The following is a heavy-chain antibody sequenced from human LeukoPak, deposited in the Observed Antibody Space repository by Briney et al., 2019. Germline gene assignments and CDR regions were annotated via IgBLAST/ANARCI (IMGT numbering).Heavy chain of an antibody. J-gene: IGHJ4*02. CDR1: GGSFSGYY. CDR2: INHSGST. V-gene: IGHV4-34*01. Sequence: PSETLSLTCAVYGGSFSGYYWSWIRQPPGKGLEWIGEINHSGSTNYNPSLKSPVTLSVDTSKNQFSLKLSSVTAADPAVYYCARAAPRTAMVMGFDYWGQGTLVTVSS. D-gene: IGHD5-18*01. CDR3: ARAAPRTAMVMGFDY.